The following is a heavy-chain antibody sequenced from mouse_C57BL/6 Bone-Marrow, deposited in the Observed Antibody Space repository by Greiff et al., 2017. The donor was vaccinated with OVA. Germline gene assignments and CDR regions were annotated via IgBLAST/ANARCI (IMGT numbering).Heavy chain of an antibody. Sequence: VQLQQPGAELVKPGASVKLSCKASGYTFTSYWMHWVKQRPGQGLEWIGMIHPNSGSTNYNEKFKSKATLTVDKSSSTAYMQLSSLTSEDSAVYYCARLIYYGNYGYFDVWGTGTTVTVSS. D-gene: IGHD2-1*01. CDR3: ARLIYYGNYGYFDV. J-gene: IGHJ1*03. CDR1: GYTFTSYW. CDR2: IHPNSGST. V-gene: IGHV1-64*01.